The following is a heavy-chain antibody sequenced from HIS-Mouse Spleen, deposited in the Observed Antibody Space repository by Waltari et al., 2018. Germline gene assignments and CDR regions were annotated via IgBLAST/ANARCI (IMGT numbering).Heavy chain of an antibody. CDR3: ARATKLGMGAFDI. D-gene: IGHD7-27*01. CDR2: ISSSSSYI. CDR1: GFTFSSYS. V-gene: IGHV3-21*01. J-gene: IGHJ3*02. Sequence: EVQLVESGGGLVKPGGSLRLSCAASGFTFSSYSMNWVRQAPGKGLEWVSSISSSSSYIYYEDSVKGRFTISRDNAKNSLYLQMNSLRAEDTAVYYCARATKLGMGAFDIWGQGTMVTVSS.